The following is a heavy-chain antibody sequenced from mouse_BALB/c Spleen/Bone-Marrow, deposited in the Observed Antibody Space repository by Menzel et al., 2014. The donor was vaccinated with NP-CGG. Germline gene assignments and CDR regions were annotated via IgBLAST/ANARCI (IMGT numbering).Heavy chain of an antibody. CDR3: ATYDGYCFDY. J-gene: IGHJ2*01. CDR2: ISYSGNT. CDR1: GDSIXSGY. V-gene: IGHV3-8*02. Sequence: EVQVVESGPSLVKPSQTLSLTCSVTGDSIXSGYWNWIRKFPGNKLEYMGYISYSGNTYYNPSLKSRISITRDTSKNQYYLQLNSVTTEDTATYYCATYDGYCFDYWGQGTTLTVSS. D-gene: IGHD2-3*01.